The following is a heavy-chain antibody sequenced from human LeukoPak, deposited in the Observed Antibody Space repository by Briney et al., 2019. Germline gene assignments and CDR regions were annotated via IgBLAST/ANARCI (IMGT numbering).Heavy chain of an antibody. CDR1: GLTSSSYA. V-gene: IGHV3-23*01. J-gene: IGHJ4*02. CDR3: AKDPIHVDTAMVTFDY. Sequence: GGSLRLSRAASGLTSSSYAMSWVRQAPGKGLEWVSAISGSGGSTYYADSVKGRFTTSRDKATTTLYLQMNSLRAEDTAVYYCAKDPIHVDTAMVTFDYWGQGTLVTVSS. D-gene: IGHD5-18*01. CDR2: ISGSGGST.